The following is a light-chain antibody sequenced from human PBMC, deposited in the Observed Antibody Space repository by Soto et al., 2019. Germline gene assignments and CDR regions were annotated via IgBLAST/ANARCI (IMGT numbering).Light chain of an antibody. CDR1: QSVSSSY. V-gene: IGKV3-20*01. CDR2: GAS. CDR3: QQYGSSRWT. J-gene: IGKJ1*01. Sequence: EIVLTQSPGTLSLSPGERATLSCRASQSVSSSYLAWYQQKPGQAPRLLIYGASSRATGIPDRFSGSGSGTDFPLTISRREPEDFAGYYCQQYGSSRWTFGQGTKVEIK.